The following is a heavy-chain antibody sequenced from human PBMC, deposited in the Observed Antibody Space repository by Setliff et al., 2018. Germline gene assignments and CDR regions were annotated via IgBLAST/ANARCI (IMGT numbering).Heavy chain of an antibody. D-gene: IGHD2-2*01. CDR2: IYTSGST. CDR3: ARARPATIAGVVPGVADFGIDV. J-gene: IGHJ6*02. V-gene: IGHV4-38-2*01. Sequence: SETLSLTCGVSGYSISSGHFWGWIRQPAGEGLEWIGRIYTSGSTNYNPSLKRRVTISLEMSKNQFSLTLSSVTAADTAVYYCARARPATIAGVVPGVADFGIDVWGQGTTVTVS. CDR1: GYSISSGHF.